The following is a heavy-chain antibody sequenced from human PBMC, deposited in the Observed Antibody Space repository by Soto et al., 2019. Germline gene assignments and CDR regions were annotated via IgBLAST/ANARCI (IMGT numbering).Heavy chain of an antibody. CDR3: AKEQLYIRGVIHNGFDP. J-gene: IGHJ5*02. D-gene: IGHD3-10*02. Sequence: EVQLLESGGGLIQPGGSLRLSCAASGLTFSSYAMSWVRQAPGKGLEWVSAISGSGGSTYYADSVKGRFTISRDNSKNTLYLQMNSLRAEDTAVYYCAKEQLYIRGVIHNGFDPWGQGNLVTVSS. CDR1: GLTFSSYA. CDR2: ISGSGGST. V-gene: IGHV3-23*01.